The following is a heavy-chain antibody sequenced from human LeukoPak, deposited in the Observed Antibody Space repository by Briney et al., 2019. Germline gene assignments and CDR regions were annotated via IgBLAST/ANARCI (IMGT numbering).Heavy chain of an antibody. CDR1: GGSISSYS. Sequence: SETLSPTCTVSGGSISSYSWSWIRQPPGKGLEWIGYIYHSGSTYYNPSLKSRVTISVDRSKNQFSLKLSSVTAADTAVYYCARRYCGGDCYAFDIWGQGTMVTVSS. D-gene: IGHD2-21*02. J-gene: IGHJ3*02. CDR3: ARRYCGGDCYAFDI. V-gene: IGHV4-30-2*01. CDR2: IYHSGST.